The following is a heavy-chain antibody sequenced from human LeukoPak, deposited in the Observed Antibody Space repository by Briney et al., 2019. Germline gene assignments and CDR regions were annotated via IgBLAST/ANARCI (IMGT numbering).Heavy chain of an antibody. D-gene: IGHD6-13*01. J-gene: IGHJ5*02. CDR1: GYTFTVYY. CDR3: ARYRIAAAGTGWFDP. Sequence: ASVTVSCKASGYTFTVYYMHWVRQAPGQGLEWMGWINPNSGGTNYAQKFQGRVTMTRDTSISTAYMELSRLRSDDTAVYYCARYRIAAAGTGWFDPWGQGTLVTVSS. CDR2: INPNSGGT. V-gene: IGHV1-2*02.